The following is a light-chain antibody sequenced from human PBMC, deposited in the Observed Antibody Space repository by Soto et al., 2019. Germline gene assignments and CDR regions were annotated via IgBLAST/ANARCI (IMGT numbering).Light chain of an antibody. CDR1: QSVSSNS. CDR3: QQNGSSFIT. Sequence: EIVLTQSPGTLSLSPGERATLSCRASQSVSSNSLAWYHQKPGQPPTLLIYGASSRATGISDRFSGSGSGTDFTLTISRLEPEDFAVYYCQQNGSSFITFGQGTPRE. J-gene: IGKJ5*01. V-gene: IGKV3-20*01. CDR2: GAS.